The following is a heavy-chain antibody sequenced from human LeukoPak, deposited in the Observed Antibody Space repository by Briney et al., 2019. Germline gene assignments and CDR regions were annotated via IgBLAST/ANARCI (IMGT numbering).Heavy chain of an antibody. J-gene: IGHJ4*02. V-gene: IGHV2-5*04. D-gene: IGHD2-21*01. CDR2: IYWNGNN. Sequence: SGPTLLKPPVHLTQSSSFSGSSRRTGQLGVGWIRQPPGKALEWLAVIYWNGNNRYRPSLRKRVTITKDTYKNHVVLSMSPMDPEDRDIYYCVHIRGSTPGCTDYWGQGTLVTVSS. CDR3: VHIRGSTPGCTDY. CDR1: GSSRRTGQLG.